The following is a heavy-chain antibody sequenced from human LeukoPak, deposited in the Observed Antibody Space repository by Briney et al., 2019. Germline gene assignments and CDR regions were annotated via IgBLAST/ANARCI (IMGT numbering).Heavy chain of an antibody. CDR3: ARDGSSSWPFDF. Sequence: PSETLSLTCTVSGGSMRNYFWNWVRQPAGEGLEWIGRISTGGSTDYNPSLESRLTMSVDTSKSQFSLRLSSVTAADTAVYYCARDGSSSWPFDFWGQGTLVTVSS. D-gene: IGHD6-13*01. CDR2: ISTGGST. V-gene: IGHV4-4*07. CDR1: GGSMRNYF. J-gene: IGHJ4*02.